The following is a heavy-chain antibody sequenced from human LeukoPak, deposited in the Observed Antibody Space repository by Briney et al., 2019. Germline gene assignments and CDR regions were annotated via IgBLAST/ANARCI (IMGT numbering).Heavy chain of an antibody. J-gene: IGHJ6*03. V-gene: IGHV4-59*01. CDR2: IYYSGST. CDR1: GGSFSGYY. D-gene: IGHD3-22*01. CDR3: ARGNYDSSGAYYYYYYMDV. Sequence: TASETLSLTCAVYGGSFSGYYWSWIRQPPGKGLEWIGYIYYSGSTNYNPSLKSRVTISVDTSKNQFSLKLSSVTAADTAVYYCARGNYDSSGAYYYYYYMDVWGKGTTVTISS.